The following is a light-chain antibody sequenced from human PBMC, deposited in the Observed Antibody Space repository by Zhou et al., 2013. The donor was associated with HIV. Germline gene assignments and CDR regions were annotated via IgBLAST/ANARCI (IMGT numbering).Light chain of an antibody. V-gene: IGKV3-20*01. CDR3: QQYNTSPWT. CDR1: QSVNNKY. Sequence: IVLTQSPVTLSLSPGERASLSCRASQSVNNKYLAWYQQRPGQAPRLLIHGASSRASGIPDRFTGSGSGTDFTLTIERLEPEDAAVYYCQQYNTSPWTFGLGTTVEI. J-gene: IGKJ1*01. CDR2: GAS.